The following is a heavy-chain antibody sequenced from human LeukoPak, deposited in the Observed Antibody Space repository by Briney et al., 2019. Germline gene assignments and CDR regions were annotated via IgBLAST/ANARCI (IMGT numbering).Heavy chain of an antibody. J-gene: IGHJ4*02. CDR1: GGSISSYY. V-gene: IGHV4-59*01. Sequence: PSETLSLTCTVSGGSISSYYWSWIRQPPGKGLEWIGYIYYSGSTNYNPSLKSRVTISVDTSKNQFSLKLSSVTAADTAVYYCARYGIRAYFDYWGQGTLVTVSS. D-gene: IGHD4-17*01. CDR3: ARYGIRAYFDY. CDR2: IYYSGST.